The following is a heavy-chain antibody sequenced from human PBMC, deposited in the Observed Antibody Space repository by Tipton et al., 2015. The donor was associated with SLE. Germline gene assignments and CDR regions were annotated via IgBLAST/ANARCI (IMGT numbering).Heavy chain of an antibody. J-gene: IGHJ4*02. CDR3: ATWRGYDFWTGYSPYYFDY. Sequence: TLSLTCTVSGGSISSGSYYWGWIRQPPGKGLEWIGSIYYSGSTYYNPSLKSRVTISVDTSKNQFSLKLSSVTAADTAVYYCATWRGYDFWTGYSPYYFDYWGQGTLVTVSS. CDR2: IYYSGST. CDR1: GGSISSGSYY. V-gene: IGHV4-39*07. D-gene: IGHD3-3*01.